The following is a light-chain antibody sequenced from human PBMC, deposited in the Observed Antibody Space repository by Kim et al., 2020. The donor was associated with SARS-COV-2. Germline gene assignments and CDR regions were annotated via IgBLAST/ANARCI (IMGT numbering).Light chain of an antibody. Sequence: LSPGERATLSRRASRSVSSYLAWYQQKPGQAPRLLIYDASNRATGIPARFSGSGSGTDFTLTISSLEPEDFAVYYCQQRSNWPLTFGGGTKVDIK. CDR3: QQRSNWPLT. V-gene: IGKV3-11*01. CDR2: DAS. J-gene: IGKJ4*01. CDR1: RSVSSY.